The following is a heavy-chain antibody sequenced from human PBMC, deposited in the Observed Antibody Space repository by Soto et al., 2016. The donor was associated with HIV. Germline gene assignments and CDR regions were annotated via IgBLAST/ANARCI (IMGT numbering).Heavy chain of an antibody. D-gene: IGHD2-21*02. CDR2: FDPEYGET. J-gene: IGHJ1*01. CDR1: GYTLTELS. Sequence: QVQLVQSGAEVKKPGASVKVSCKVSGYTLTELSMHWVRQAPGKGLEWMGSFDPEYGETIYAQKFQGRVTMTEDTSTDTAYMELSSLRSEDTAVYFCARMGYCGGDCFFLHHWGQGTLVTVSS. CDR3: ARMGYCGGDCFFLHH. V-gene: IGHV1-24*01.